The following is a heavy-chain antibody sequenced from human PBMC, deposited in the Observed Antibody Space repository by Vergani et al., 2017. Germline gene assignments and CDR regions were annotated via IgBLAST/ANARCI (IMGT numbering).Heavy chain of an antibody. CDR3: ARGYCSSTSCYASAEYFQH. Sequence: QLQLQESGPGLVKPSETLSLTCTVSGGSISSSSYYWGWIRQPPGKGLEWIGSIYYIGRTYYNPSLKSRVTISVDTSKSQFSLKLRSVTAADTAVDYCARGYCSSTSCYASAEYFQHWGQGTLVTVSS. CDR2: IYYIGRT. V-gene: IGHV4-39*07. D-gene: IGHD2-2*01. J-gene: IGHJ1*01. CDR1: GGSISSSSYY.